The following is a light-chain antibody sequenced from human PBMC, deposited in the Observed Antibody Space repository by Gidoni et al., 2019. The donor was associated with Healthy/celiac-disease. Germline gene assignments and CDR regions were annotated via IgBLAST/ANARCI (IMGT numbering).Light chain of an antibody. V-gene: IGLV1-47*01. CDR3: AAWDDSLSGVV. J-gene: IGLJ2*01. CDR1: SSNIGSNY. CDR2: RNN. Sequence: SVLTQPPSASGTPGQRVTISCSGSSSNIGSNYVYWYQQLPGTAPKPRLYRNNQRPSGVPDRFSGSKSGTSASLAISGLRSEDEADYYCAAWDDSLSGVVFGGGTKLTVL.